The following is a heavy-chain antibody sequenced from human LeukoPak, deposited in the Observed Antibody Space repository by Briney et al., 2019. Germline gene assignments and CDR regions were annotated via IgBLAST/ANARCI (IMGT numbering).Heavy chain of an antibody. D-gene: IGHD3-22*01. CDR1: GFSFRNYW. J-gene: IGHJ4*02. CDR3: AREYYDSSGYPFDY. Sequence: PGGSLRLSCVASGFSFRNYWMSWVRQAPGKGLEWVSAISGSGGSTYYADSVKGRFTISRDNSKNTLYLQMNSLRAEDTAVYYCAREYYDSSGYPFDYWGQGTLVTVSS. CDR2: ISGSGGST. V-gene: IGHV3-23*01.